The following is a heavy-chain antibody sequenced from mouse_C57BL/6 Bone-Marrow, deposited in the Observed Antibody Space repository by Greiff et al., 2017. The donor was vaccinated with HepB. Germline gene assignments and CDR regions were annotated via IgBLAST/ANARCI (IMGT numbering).Heavy chain of an antibody. V-gene: IGHV14-4*01. CDR1: GFNIKDDY. CDR2: IDPENGDT. CDR3: TTNDYSKAY. J-gene: IGHJ2*01. Sequence: VQLQQSGAELVRPGASVKLSCTASGFNIKDDYMHWVKQRPEQGLEWIGWIDPENGDTEYASKFQGKATITADTSSNTAYLQLSSLTSEDTAVYYCTTNDYSKAYWGQGTTLTVSS. D-gene: IGHD2-5*01.